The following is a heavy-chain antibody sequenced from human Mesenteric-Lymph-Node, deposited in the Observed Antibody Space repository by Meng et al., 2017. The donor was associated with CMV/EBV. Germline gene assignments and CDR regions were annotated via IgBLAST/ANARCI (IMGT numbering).Heavy chain of an antibody. CDR1: FSTSTSGVG. D-gene: IGHD3-10*01. Sequence: FSTSTSGVGVGWIRKPTGKDLEWLALIYWDDDKRYSPSLKSRLTITKDTSKNQVVLTMTNMDPVDTATYYCAHLTYYYASGNYSPFDYWGQGTLVTVSS. CDR3: AHLTYYYASGNYSPFDY. CDR2: IYWDDDK. J-gene: IGHJ4*02. V-gene: IGHV2-5*02.